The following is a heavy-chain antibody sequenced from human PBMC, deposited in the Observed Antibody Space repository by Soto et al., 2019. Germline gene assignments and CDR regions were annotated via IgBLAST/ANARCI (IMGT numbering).Heavy chain of an antibody. Sequence: EVQLVESGGGLVQPGGSLRLSCAASGFTFSSYAMHWVRQAPGKGLEYVSAISSNGGSTYYANSVKGRFTISRDNSKNTLYLQMGSLRAEDMAVYYCARGRGPPYYYDSSGYQGYWGQGTLVTVSS. CDR3: ARGRGPPYYYDSSGYQGY. CDR2: ISSNGGST. D-gene: IGHD3-22*01. J-gene: IGHJ4*02. CDR1: GFTFSSYA. V-gene: IGHV3-64*01.